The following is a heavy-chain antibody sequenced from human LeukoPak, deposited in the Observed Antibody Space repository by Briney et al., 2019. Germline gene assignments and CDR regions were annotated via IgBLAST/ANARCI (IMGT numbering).Heavy chain of an antibody. CDR2: MNPNSGNT. D-gene: IGHD3-3*01. V-gene: IGHV1-8*03. CDR3: ARWGLYYDFWSGPITSDY. J-gene: IGHJ4*02. Sequence: GASVKVSCKASGYTFTSYDINWVRQATGQGLEWMGWMNPNSGNTGYAQKFQGRVTITRNTSISTAYMELSSLRSEDTAVYYCARWGLYYDFWSGPITSDYWGQGTLVTVSS. CDR1: GYTFTSYD.